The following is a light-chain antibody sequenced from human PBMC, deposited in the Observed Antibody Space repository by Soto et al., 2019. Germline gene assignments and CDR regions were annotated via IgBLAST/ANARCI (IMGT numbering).Light chain of an antibody. V-gene: IGKV3-15*01. CDR1: QSVSSN. J-gene: IGKJ1*01. Sequence: EIVMTQSPATLSVSPGERATLSCRASQSVSSNLAWYQQKPGQAPRLLIYGASTRATGIPARFSGSGSGTEFTLTISSLQSEDCAVYYCQQYNNWPPWTFGHGTKVEIQ. CDR3: QQYNNWPPWT. CDR2: GAS.